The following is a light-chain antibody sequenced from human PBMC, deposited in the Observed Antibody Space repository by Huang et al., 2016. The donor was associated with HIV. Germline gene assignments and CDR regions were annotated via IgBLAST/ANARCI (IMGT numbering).Light chain of an antibody. J-gene: IGKJ4*01. CDR1: QSIRTY. CDR3: QQRGNWPLT. V-gene: IGKV3-11*01. CDR2: AAS. Sequence: EIVLTQSPATLSLSPGERATLSCRASQSIRTYLAWYQQKPGQAPRLLIFAASHRAAGIPARFSGSGSGTDFTLTISSLEPEDFAVYYCQQRGNWPLTFGGGTKVEIK.